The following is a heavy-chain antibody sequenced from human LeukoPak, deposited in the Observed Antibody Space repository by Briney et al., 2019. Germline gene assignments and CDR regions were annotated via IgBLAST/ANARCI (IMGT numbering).Heavy chain of an antibody. CDR3: ARDHYYGSGSRGY. D-gene: IGHD3-10*01. J-gene: IGHJ4*02. CDR2: ISYDGSNK. V-gene: IGHV3-30-3*01. Sequence: PGGSLRLSCAASGFTFSSYAMPWVRQAPGKGLEWVAVISYDGSNKYYADSVKGRFTISRDNSKNTLYLQMNSLRAEDTAVYYCARDHYYGSGSRGYWGQGTLVTVSS. CDR1: GFTFSSYA.